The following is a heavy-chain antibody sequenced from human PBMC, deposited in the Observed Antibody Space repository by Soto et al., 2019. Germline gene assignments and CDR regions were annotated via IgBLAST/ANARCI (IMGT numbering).Heavy chain of an antibody. Sequence: PSETLSLTCAVYGGSFSGYYWSWIRQPPGKGLEWIGEINHSGSTNYNPSLKSQVTISVDTSKNQFSLKLSSVTAADTAVYYCAIDGYYYDSSGYQSVYYFDYWGQGTRVTVSS. D-gene: IGHD3-22*01. J-gene: IGHJ4*02. CDR1: GGSFSGYY. CDR2: INHSGST. CDR3: AIDGYYYDSSGYQSVYYFDY. V-gene: IGHV4-34*01.